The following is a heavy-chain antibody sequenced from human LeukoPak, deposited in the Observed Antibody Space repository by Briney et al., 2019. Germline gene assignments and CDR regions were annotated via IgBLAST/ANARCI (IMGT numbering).Heavy chain of an antibody. J-gene: IGHJ2*01. D-gene: IGHD6-6*01. CDR2: ISGSGNNT. CDR1: GFTFSSYA. Sequence: GGSLRLSCAASGFTFSSYAMSWVRQAPGKGLEWVSSISGSGNNTYYADSVKGRFTISRDNSKNTLYLQMNSLRVEDTAVYYCAKVVGSSSRNWYFDLWGRGTLVTVSS. CDR3: AKVVGSSSRNWYFDL. V-gene: IGHV3-23*01.